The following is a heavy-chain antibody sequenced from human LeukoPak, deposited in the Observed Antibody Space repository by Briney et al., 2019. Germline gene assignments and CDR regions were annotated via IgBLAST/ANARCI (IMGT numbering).Heavy chain of an antibody. CDR2: IYYSGRT. CDR3: ARESGGYYYGSGSLFDY. J-gene: IGHJ4*02. CDR1: GGSISNYY. D-gene: IGHD3-10*01. V-gene: IGHV4-59*01. Sequence: SETLSLTCTVSGGSISNYYWSWIRQPPGKGLEWIGYIYYSGRTNYNPSLKSRVTMSVDTSKNQFSLKLTSVTAADTAVYYCARESGGYYYGSGSLFDYWGQGTLVTVSS.